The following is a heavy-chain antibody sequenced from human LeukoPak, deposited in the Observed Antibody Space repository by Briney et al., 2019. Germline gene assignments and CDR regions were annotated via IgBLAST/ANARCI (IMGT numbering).Heavy chain of an antibody. CDR3: ARAGIVVVPADPPYYFDY. Sequence: PSQTLSLTCTVSGGSISSGDYYWSWIRQPPGKGLEWIGYIYYSGSTYYNPSLKSRVTISVDTSKNQFSLKLSSVTAADTAVYYCARAGIVVVPADPPYYFDYWGQGTLVTVSS. D-gene: IGHD2-2*01. CDR1: GGSISSGDYY. J-gene: IGHJ4*02. V-gene: IGHV4-30-4*01. CDR2: IYYSGST.